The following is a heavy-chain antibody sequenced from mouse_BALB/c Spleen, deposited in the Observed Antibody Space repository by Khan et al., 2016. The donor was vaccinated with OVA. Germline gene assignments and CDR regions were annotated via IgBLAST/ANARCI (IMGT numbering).Heavy chain of an antibody. CDR1: GFSLSSYG. D-gene: IGHD2-3*01. CDR2: IWAGGST. J-gene: IGHJ4*01. Sequence: QVQLKESGPGLVAPSQSLSITCTVSGFSLSSYGIYWVRQPPGKGLEWLGVIWAGGSTNYNSALMSRLSIGKDNSKSQVFLKMNSLQTDDTAMYYCARGDDYYEDAMDYWGQGTSVTVSS. V-gene: IGHV2-9*02. CDR3: ARGDDYYEDAMDY.